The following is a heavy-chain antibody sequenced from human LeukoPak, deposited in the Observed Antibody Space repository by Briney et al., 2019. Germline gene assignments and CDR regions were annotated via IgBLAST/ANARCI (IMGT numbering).Heavy chain of an antibody. CDR1: GGSISSSSYY. CDR3: ANTRTAAGSQLVDY. D-gene: IGHD6-13*01. J-gene: IGHJ4*02. CDR2: IYYSGST. V-gene: IGHV4-39*01. Sequence: SETLSLTCTVSGGSISSSSYYWGWIRQPPGKGLEWIGSIYYSGSTYYNPSLKSRVTISVDTSKNQFSLKLSSVTAADTAVYYCANTRTAAGSQLVDYWGQGTLVTVSS.